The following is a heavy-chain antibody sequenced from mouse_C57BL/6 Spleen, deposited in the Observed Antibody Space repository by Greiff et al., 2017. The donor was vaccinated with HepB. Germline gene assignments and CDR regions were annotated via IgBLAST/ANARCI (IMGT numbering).Heavy chain of an antibody. CDR2: IRNKANNHAT. CDR3: TRPAYYDYAYAMDY. J-gene: IGHJ4*01. Sequence: EVKLMESGGGLVQPGGSMKLSCAASGFTFSDAWMDWVRQSPEKGLEWVAEIRNKANNHATYYAESVKGRFTISRDDSKSSVYLQMNSLRAEDTGIYYCTRPAYYDYAYAMDYWGQGTSVTVSS. V-gene: IGHV6-6*01. D-gene: IGHD2-4*01. CDR1: GFTFSDAW.